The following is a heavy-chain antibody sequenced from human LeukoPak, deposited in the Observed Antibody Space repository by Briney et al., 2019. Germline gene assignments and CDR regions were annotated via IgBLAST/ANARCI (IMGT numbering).Heavy chain of an antibody. CDR3: ARGRVTTLYYFDY. D-gene: IGHD4-17*01. CDR1: GFTFSDHC. Sequence: GGSLRLSCAASGFTFSDHCMDWVRQAPGKGLEWVGRTRNKANSYTTEYAAYVKCRFTSSRDDSKNSLYLQMNSLKTEDTAVYYCARGRVTTLYYFDYWGQGTLVTVSS. V-gene: IGHV3-72*01. CDR2: TRNKANSYTT. J-gene: IGHJ4*02.